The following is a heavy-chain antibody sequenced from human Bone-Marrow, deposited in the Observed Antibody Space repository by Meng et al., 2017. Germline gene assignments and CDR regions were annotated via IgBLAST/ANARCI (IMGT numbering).Heavy chain of an antibody. CDR1: GGSISSGGYY. D-gene: IGHD2-15*01. CDR2: IYYSGST. J-gene: IGHJ4*02. V-gene: IGHV4-31*03. CDR3: ARGYCVGGSCYCFDY. Sequence: SETLSLTCTVSGGSISSGGYYWSWIRQHPGKGLEWIGYIYYSGSTYYNPSLKSRVTISVDTSKNQFSLKLRSVTAADTAVYYCARGYCVGGSCYCFDYWGQGARVTVSS.